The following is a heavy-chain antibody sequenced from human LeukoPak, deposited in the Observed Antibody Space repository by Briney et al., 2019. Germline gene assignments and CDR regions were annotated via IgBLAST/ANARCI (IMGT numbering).Heavy chain of an antibody. D-gene: IGHD5-12*01. Sequence: MGWINPNSGGTNYAQKFQGWVTMTRDTSISTAYMELSRLRSDDTAVYYCARGPYSGYDYWGQGTLVTVSS. CDR2: INPNSGGT. J-gene: IGHJ4*02. V-gene: IGHV1-2*04. CDR3: ARGPYSGYDY.